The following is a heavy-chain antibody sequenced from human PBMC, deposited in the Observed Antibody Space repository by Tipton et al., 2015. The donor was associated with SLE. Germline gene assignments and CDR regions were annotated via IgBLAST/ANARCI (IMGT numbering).Heavy chain of an antibody. V-gene: IGHV4-34*01. Sequence: TLSLTCAVHDGSFSGYYWSWIRQPPGEGLEWIGQINHRGSTNYNPSLKSRLTISLGTSKNQFSLKLSSVTAADTAVYYCARVISSSWFADLWGQGTLVTVSS. CDR2: INHRGST. CDR3: ARVISSSWFADL. D-gene: IGHD6-13*01. CDR1: DGSFSGYY. J-gene: IGHJ5*02.